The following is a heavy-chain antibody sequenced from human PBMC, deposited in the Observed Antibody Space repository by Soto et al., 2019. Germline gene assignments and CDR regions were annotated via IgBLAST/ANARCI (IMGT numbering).Heavy chain of an antibody. J-gene: IGHJ4*02. CDR2: IDYNGGT. CDR3: TRGGHFYEYMI. Sequence: QVQLQESGPGLVKPSETLSLTCTVSDGSVSSYGYYWTWVRQAPGKGLEWIGYIDYNGGTSYNPSLRSRVTISVDTSKSQFSLDLSFATAADTALYYCTRGGHFYEYMIWGQGTLVTVSS. V-gene: IGHV4-61*08. D-gene: IGHD3-3*02. CDR1: DGSVSSYGYY.